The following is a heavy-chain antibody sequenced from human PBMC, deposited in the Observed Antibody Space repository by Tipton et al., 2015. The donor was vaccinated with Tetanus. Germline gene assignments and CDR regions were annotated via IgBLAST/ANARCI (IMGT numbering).Heavy chain of an antibody. CDR2: ISFDGSNK. CDR3: ARDQSPGYDFWSGYLAPSDY. J-gene: IGHJ4*02. Sequence: SLRLSCAASGFTFISYAMHWARQAPGEGLEWVAVISFDGSNKFYADSVKGRFTISRDDSKNTVYLQMNSLRAEDTAVYYCARDQSPGYDFWSGYLAPSDYWGQGTPVTVSS. V-gene: IGHV3-30*04. D-gene: IGHD3-3*01. CDR1: GFTFISYA.